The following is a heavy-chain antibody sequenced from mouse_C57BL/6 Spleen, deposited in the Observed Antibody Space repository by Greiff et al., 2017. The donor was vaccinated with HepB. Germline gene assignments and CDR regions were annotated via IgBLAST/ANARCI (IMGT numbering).Heavy chain of an antibody. CDR2: FHPYNDDT. D-gene: IGHD2-1*01. CDR1: GYTFTTYP. CDR3: ATIIYYGNHYFDY. V-gene: IGHV1-47*01. J-gene: IGHJ2*01. Sequence: QVQLKESGAELVKPGASVKMSCKASGYTFTTYPIEWMKQNHGKSLEWIGNFHPYNDDTKYNEKFKGKATLTVEKSSSTVYLELSRLTSDDSAVYYCATIIYYGNHYFDYWGQGTTLTVSS.